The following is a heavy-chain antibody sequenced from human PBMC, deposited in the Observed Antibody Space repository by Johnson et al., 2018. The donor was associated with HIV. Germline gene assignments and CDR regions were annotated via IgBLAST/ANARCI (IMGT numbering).Heavy chain of an antibody. V-gene: IGHV3-30-3*01. Sequence: QAPGKGPEWVAVISYDGSNKDYADAVKGRFSISRDNSKNTLYLQMDSLRPEDTAVYYCARDKSTMIVVVPNDAFDIWGQGTMVTVFS. D-gene: IGHD3-22*01. CDR3: ARDKSTMIVVVPNDAFDI. CDR2: ISYDGSNK. J-gene: IGHJ3*02.